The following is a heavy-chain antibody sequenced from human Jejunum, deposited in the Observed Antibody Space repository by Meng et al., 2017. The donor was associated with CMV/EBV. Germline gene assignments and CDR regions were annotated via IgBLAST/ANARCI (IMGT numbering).Heavy chain of an antibody. CDR3: ARDSYHYGSSTYNWFDP. CDR2: IHHSGTT. Sequence: FIRSYWWSWILQSPGKGLEWIGYIHHSGTTNRNPSLRSRAIMSVDTSNNQFSLKLTSVTAADTAVYYCARDSYHYGSSTYNWFDPWGQGILVTVSS. D-gene: IGHD3-10*01. V-gene: IGHV4-59*01. J-gene: IGHJ5*02. CDR1: FIRSYW.